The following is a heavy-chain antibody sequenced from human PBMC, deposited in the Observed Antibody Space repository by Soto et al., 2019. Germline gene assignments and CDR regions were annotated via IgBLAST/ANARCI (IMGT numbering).Heavy chain of an antibody. CDR2: ISGSGGST. J-gene: IGHJ4*02. V-gene: IGHV3-23*01. CDR3: ARGVRGVLDY. CDR1: GFTFSSYA. D-gene: IGHD5-12*01. Sequence: HPGGSLRLSCASSGFTFSSYAMSWVRQAPGKGLEWVPAISGSGGSTYYADSVRGRFAIARDNSKNTLYLQLTSLRAEDTAIYYCARGVRGVLDYWGQGTLVTVSS.